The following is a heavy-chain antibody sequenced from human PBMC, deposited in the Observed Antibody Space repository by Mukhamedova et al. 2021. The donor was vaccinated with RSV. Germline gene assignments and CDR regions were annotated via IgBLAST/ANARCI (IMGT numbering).Heavy chain of an antibody. V-gene: IGHV1-46*01. CDR2: IGGGT. J-gene: IGHJ4*02. Sequence: IGGGTTYAQNFQARVTMSSDTSTRRVYLELSSLRSEDTAMYYCARELSPGYFDFWGQGTLVTVSS. CDR3: ARELSPGYFDF.